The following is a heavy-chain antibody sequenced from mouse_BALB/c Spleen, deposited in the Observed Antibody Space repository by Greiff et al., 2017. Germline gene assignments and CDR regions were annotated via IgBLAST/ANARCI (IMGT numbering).Heavy chain of an antibody. Sequence: EVQLQQSGPELVKPGASVKISCKASGYSFTGYFMNWVMQSHGKSLEWIGRINPYNGDTFYNQKFKGKATLTVDKSSSTAHMELRSLASEDSAVYYCARKGVRYDVGAMDYWGQGTSVTVSA. D-gene: IGHD2-14*01. V-gene: IGHV1-20*02. CDR1: GYSFTGYF. CDR3: ARKGVRYDVGAMDY. CDR2: INPYNGDT. J-gene: IGHJ4*01.